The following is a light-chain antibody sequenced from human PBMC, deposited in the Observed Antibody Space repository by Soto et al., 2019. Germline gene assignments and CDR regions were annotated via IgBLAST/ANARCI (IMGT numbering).Light chain of an antibody. CDR3: QSYDSSLSAAV. Sequence: QSVLTQPPSVSGAPGQKVIISCTGSTSNIGAGYDVHWYRQLPGTAPKLLIYSNSNRPSGVPDRLSGSKSGTSASLAITGLQVEDEADYYCQSYDSSLSAAVFGGGTQLTVL. V-gene: IGLV1-40*01. J-gene: IGLJ3*02. CDR2: SNS. CDR1: TSNIGAGYD.